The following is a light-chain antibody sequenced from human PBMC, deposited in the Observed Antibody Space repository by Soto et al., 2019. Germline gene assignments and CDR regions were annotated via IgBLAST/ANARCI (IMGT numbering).Light chain of an antibody. J-gene: IGKJ2*01. V-gene: IGKV3-20*01. Sequence: VLTQSPGTLSLSPGESATLSCRASQTVSITYLTWYQQKPGQAPRLLIYGASNRATGIPDRFSGSGSGTDFTLTISRLEPEDFAVYYCQQCGPTLKYTFGQGTKLEIK. CDR1: QTVSITY. CDR3: QQCGPTLKYT. CDR2: GAS.